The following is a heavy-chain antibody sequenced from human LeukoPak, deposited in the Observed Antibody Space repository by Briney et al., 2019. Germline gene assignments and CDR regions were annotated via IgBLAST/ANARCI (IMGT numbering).Heavy chain of an antibody. CDR3: AQEREGATLN. Sequence: GGSLRLSCAASGFTFSSYGMSWVRQAPGKGLEWVSSISGTGGSTYYADSVKGRFTISRDNSKNTLYLQMNSLRAEDTAVYYCAQEREGATLNWGKGTLVTVSS. CDR1: GFTFSSYG. J-gene: IGHJ4*02. CDR2: ISGTGGST. V-gene: IGHV3-23*01. D-gene: IGHD1-26*01.